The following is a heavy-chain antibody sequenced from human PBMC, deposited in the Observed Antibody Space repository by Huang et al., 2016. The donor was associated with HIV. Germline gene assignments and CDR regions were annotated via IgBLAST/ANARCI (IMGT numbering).Heavy chain of an antibody. CDR1: GFTVSSNY. CDR2: IYSCGST. V-gene: IGHV3-53*02. Sequence: EVQLVETGGGLIQPGGSLRLSCAASGFTVSSNYMSWVRQAPGKGVEWVSVIYSCGSTNYADSVKGRFTSSRDNSKNTLYLQMNSLRAEDTAVYYCARGMVRGVTLNWFDPWGQGTLVTVSS. J-gene: IGHJ5*02. D-gene: IGHD3-10*01. CDR3: ARGMVRGVTLNWFDP.